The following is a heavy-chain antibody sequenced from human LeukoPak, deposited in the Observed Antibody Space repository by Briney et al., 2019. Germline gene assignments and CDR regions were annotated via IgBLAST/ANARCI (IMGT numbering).Heavy chain of an antibody. D-gene: IGHD2-2*01. J-gene: IGHJ4*02. V-gene: IGHV1-18*01. CDR1: GYTFTSYV. CDR2: ISAYNGNT. Sequence: GASVKVSCKASGYTFTSYVISWVRQAPGQGLEWMGWISAYNGNTNYAQKLQGRVTMTTDTSTSTAYMELRSLRSDDTAVYYCARVVVPAAIGEFDYWGQGTLVTVSS. CDR3: ARVVVPAAIGEFDY.